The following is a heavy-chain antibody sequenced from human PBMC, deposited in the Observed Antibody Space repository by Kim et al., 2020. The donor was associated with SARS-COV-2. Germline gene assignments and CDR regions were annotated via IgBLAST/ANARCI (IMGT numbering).Heavy chain of an antibody. V-gene: IGHV4-39*01. CDR3: ARPYRRRGGGAWVDP. Sequence: SETLSLTCAVFGGSISSGDFYWGWIRQPPGKGLEWIGNIDYTGTTYYNPSLKSRVSMSVDSSKNQFSLRLTSLSAADTAVYYCARPYRRRGGGAWVDPWGQGTLVTVSS. CDR1: GGSISSGDFY. CDR2: IDYTGTT. D-gene: IGHD4-4*01. J-gene: IGHJ5*02.